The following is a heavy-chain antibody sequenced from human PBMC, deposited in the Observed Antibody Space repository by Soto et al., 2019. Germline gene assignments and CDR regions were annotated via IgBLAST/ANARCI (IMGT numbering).Heavy chain of an antibody. J-gene: IGHJ5*01. CDR3: ARGLLVEMATTKMGWFDS. CDR1: GYTFTSYG. Sequence: GASVKVSCKASGYTFTSYGISWVRQAPGQGLEWMGWISAYNGNTNYAQKLQGRLTMTTDTSTSTAYMELRSLRSDDTAVYYCARGLLVEMATTKMGWFDSWGRGTLVTVSS. D-gene: IGHD1-1*01. V-gene: IGHV1-18*01. CDR2: ISAYNGNT.